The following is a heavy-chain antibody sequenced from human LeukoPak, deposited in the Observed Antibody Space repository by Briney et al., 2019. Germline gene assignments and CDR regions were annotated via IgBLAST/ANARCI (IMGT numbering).Heavy chain of an antibody. D-gene: IGHD1-14*01. CDR2: ISVSGKTM. CDR1: GFTFSTYS. Sequence: GGSLRLSCAASGFTFSTYSLNWVRQAPGGGLEWVSYISVSGKTMSYADSVRGRFTVSRDDAKNSLYLQMNSLRDEDTAVYYCARDSGNHYDQLDCWGQGTLVTVSS. V-gene: IGHV3-48*02. CDR3: ARDSGNHYDQLDC. J-gene: IGHJ4*02.